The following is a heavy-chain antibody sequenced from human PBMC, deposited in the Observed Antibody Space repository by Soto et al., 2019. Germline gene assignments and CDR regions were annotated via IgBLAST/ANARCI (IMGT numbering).Heavy chain of an antibody. D-gene: IGHD1-26*01. CDR3: ARQGRADY. V-gene: IGHV5-51*01. CDR1: GYSFSTYW. Sequence: GESLKISCKGSGYSFSTYWIGWVRQMPGKGLEWMGIIFPADSDTRYSPSFQGQVTISADKSINTAYLQWSSLKASDTAVYYCARQGRADYWGQGTQVTVSS. CDR2: IFPADSDT. J-gene: IGHJ4*02.